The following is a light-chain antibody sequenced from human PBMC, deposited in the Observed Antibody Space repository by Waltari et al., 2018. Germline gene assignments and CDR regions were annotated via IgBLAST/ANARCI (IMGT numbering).Light chain of an antibody. CDR3: QQSYSTPLT. CDR1: QSISSY. J-gene: IGKJ4*01. V-gene: IGKV1-39*01. Sequence: DLQLPQSPSSLSASVGDRDTITCRASQSISSYLNWYQQKPGKAPKLLIYAASSLQSGVPSRFSGSGSGTDFTLTISSLQPEDFATYYCQQSYSTPLTFGGGTKVEIK. CDR2: AAS.